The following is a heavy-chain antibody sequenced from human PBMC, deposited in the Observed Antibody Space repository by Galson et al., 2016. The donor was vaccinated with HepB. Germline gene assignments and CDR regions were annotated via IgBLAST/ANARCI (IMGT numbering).Heavy chain of an antibody. CDR3: AGGFHTNSLT. Sequence: SETLSLTCTVSGDSVTNSVYNWGWIRQPPGKGLEWIESVYYTGSTYYNPSLKSRVTISIDTSRNQFSLRLNSVTAVDTAVYYCAGGFHTNSLTWGQGTLVPVSS. V-gene: IGHV4-39*01. J-gene: IGHJ4*02. CDR2: VYYTGST. CDR1: GDSVTNSVYN. D-gene: IGHD1-1*01.